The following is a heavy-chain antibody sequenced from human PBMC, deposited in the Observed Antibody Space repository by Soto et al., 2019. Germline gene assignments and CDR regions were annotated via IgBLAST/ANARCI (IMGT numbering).Heavy chain of an antibody. CDR1: GFTFSSYS. D-gene: IGHD6-13*01. J-gene: IGHJ5*02. CDR2: ISSSSSYI. CDR3: ARAQAAADDWFDP. Sequence: PGGSLRLSCAASGFTFSSYSMNWVRQAPGKGLEWVSSISSSSSYIYYADSVKGRFTISRDNAKNSLYLQMNSLRAEDTAVYYCARAQAAADDWFDPWGQGTLVTVSS. V-gene: IGHV3-21*01.